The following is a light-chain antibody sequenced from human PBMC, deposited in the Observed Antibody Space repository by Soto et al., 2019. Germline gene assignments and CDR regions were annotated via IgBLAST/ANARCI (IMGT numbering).Light chain of an antibody. CDR3: LQYGDSPRT. CDR2: GVS. Sequence: EIVLTQSPGTLSLSPGERATLSCRASQSVTSNYFAWYQQKPGQAPRLLIYGVSSRATGIPDRFSGSGSGTDFTLTISRLEPEDFAVYYCLQYGDSPRTFGQGTKEDIK. CDR1: QSVTSNY. V-gene: IGKV3-20*01. J-gene: IGKJ1*01.